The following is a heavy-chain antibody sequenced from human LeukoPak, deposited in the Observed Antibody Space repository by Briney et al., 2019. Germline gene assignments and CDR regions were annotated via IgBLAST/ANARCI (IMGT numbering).Heavy chain of an antibody. D-gene: IGHD2-2*01. J-gene: IGHJ3*02. Sequence: SETLSLTCAVHGGSFSGYYWSWIRQPPGKGLEWIGEINHSGSTNYNPSLKSRVTISVDTSKNQFSLKLSSVTAADTAVYYCARGRLIVVVPAAIHAFDIWGQGTMVTVSS. CDR1: GGSFSGYY. V-gene: IGHV4-34*01. CDR3: ARGRLIVVVPAAIHAFDI. CDR2: INHSGST.